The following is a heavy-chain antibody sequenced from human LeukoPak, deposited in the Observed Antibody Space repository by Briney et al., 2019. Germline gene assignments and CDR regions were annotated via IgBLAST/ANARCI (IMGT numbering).Heavy chain of an antibody. CDR2: ISGSGGST. J-gene: IGHJ4*02. CDR3: AKRRAAGGPYYFDY. Sequence: PGGSLRLSCGASGFTFTSYAMSWVRQAPGKGLEWVSIISGSGGSTYYADSVKGRFTISRDNSKNTLFLQMNSLRAEDTAVYYCAKRRAAGGPYYFDYWGQGTLVTVSS. D-gene: IGHD6-13*01. CDR1: GFTFTSYA. V-gene: IGHV3-23*01.